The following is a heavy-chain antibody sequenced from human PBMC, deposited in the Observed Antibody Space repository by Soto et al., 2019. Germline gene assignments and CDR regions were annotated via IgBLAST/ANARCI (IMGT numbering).Heavy chain of an antibody. J-gene: IGHJ5*02. CDR1: GYTFTSYA. D-gene: IGHD3-16*01. CDR3: ERDRKRLAAAMRAVDNWSDR. Sequence: ASVKVSCKASGYTFTSYAMHWVRQAPGQRLEWMGWINAGNGNTKYSQKFQGRVTITRDTSASTAYMELSSLRSEDTAVYYCERDRKRLAAAMRAVDNWSDRWGPGSVVTVSS. V-gene: IGHV1-3*01. CDR2: INAGNGNT.